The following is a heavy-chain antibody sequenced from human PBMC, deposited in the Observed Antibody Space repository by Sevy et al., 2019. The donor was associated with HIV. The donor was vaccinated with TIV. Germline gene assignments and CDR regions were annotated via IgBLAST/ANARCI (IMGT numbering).Heavy chain of an antibody. Sequence: GGSLRLSCAASGLTVSSNYMTWVRQAPGKGLEWVSTIYADGSTYYVESVKGRFSISRDNSKNTLYLHMKSLRPEDTAVYYCARDRYYDASGYYYYYYGMDVWGQGTTVTVSS. D-gene: IGHD3-22*01. CDR1: GLTVSSNY. CDR2: IYADGST. V-gene: IGHV3-66*01. J-gene: IGHJ6*02. CDR3: ARDRYYDASGYYYYYYGMDV.